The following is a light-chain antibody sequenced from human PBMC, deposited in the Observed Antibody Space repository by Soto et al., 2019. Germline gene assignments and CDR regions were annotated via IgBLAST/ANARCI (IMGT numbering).Light chain of an antibody. J-gene: IGLJ3*02. V-gene: IGLV6-57*01. CDR3: QSYDSSTWV. CDR2: EDN. CDR1: SGSIASNY. Sequence: NFMLTQPHSVSVSPGKTVTISCTRSSGSIASNYVQWYQQRPGSSPTTVIYEDNQRPSGVPDRFSGSIDSSSNSASLTISGLKTEDEADYYCQSYDSSTWVFGGGTKLTVL.